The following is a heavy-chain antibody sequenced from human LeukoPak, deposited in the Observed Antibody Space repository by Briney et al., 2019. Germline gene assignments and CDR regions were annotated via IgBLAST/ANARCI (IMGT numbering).Heavy chain of an antibody. D-gene: IGHD3-10*01. Sequence: ASVKVSCKVSGYTLTELSMHWVRQAPGKGLEWMGGFDPEDGETIYAQKFQGRVTMTEDTSTDTAYMELSSLRSEDTAVYYCARGRTMVRGFKVLERVNWFDPWGQGTLVTVSS. J-gene: IGHJ5*02. CDR1: GYTLTELS. CDR2: FDPEDGET. V-gene: IGHV1-24*01. CDR3: ARGRTMVRGFKVLERVNWFDP.